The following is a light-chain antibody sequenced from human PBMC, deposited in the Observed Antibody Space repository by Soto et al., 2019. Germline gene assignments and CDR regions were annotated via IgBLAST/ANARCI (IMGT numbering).Light chain of an antibody. CDR2: GAS. CDR3: QHRSNWPQT. J-gene: IGKJ1*01. Sequence: EIVMTQSPATLSVSPGERATLSCRASQSVSTNLAWYQQKPGQSPRLLIYGASTRATGIPARFSGSGSGTDFTLTISSLEPEDFAVYYCQHRSNWPQTFGQGTKVDIK. V-gene: IGKV3-15*01. CDR1: QSVSTN.